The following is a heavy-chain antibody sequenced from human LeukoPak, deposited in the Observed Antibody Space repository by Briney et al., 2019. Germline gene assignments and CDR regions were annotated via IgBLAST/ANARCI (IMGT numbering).Heavy chain of an antibody. D-gene: IGHD1-26*01. CDR2: IIPILGIA. Sequence: SVKVSCKASGGTFSSYAISWVRQAPGQGLEWMGRIIPILGIANYAQKFQGRVTITADKSTSTAYMELSSLRSEDTAVYYCASGIVGATKGKDYWGQGTLVTVSS. V-gene: IGHV1-69*04. J-gene: IGHJ4*02. CDR1: GGTFSSYA. CDR3: ASGIVGATKGKDY.